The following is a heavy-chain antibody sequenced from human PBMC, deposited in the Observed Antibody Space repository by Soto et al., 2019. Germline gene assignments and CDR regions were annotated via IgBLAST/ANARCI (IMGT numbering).Heavy chain of an antibody. J-gene: IGHJ4*02. CDR2: ISAYNGNT. CDR3: ARDYNCSGGSCYPGIDY. Sequence: ASVKRYCKASVYTITSYLSSWVRQAPGQGLEWMGWISAYNGNTNYAQKLQGRVTMTTDTSTSTAYMELRSLRSDDTAVYYCARDYNCSGGSCYPGIDYWGQGTLVTVSS. D-gene: IGHD2-15*01. V-gene: IGHV1-18*01. CDR1: VYTITSYL.